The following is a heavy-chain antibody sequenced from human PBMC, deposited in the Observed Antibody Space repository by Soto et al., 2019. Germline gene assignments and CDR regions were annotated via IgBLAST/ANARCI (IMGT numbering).Heavy chain of an antibody. CDR1: GFTFHTFA. Sequence: EVRLLESGGGLVQPGGSLRLSCAASGFTFHTFAVTWVRQAPGKGLEWVSTVSASGDYTYYADSVRGRFTVSRDNSKNTQDLQLDSLRAEDTAVYYCARAQCYDSLTGSYCHFDFWGQGALVTVPP. D-gene: IGHD3-9*01. V-gene: IGHV3-23*01. J-gene: IGHJ4*02. CDR2: VSASGDYT. CDR3: ARAQCYDSLTGSYCHFDF.